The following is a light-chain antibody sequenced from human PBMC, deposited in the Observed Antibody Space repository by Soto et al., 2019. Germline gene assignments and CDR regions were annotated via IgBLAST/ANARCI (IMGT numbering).Light chain of an antibody. CDR1: SSDVGGYNF. Sequence: QSVLTQPASVSGSPGQSITISCTGTSSDVGGYNFVSWFQHHPGKAPKVMIYEVSNRPSGVSNRFSGSKSGNTASLTISGLQAEDEADYYCSSYTSSSTRRYVFGTGTKVTVL. CDR2: EVS. J-gene: IGLJ1*01. V-gene: IGLV2-14*01. CDR3: SSYTSSSTRRYV.